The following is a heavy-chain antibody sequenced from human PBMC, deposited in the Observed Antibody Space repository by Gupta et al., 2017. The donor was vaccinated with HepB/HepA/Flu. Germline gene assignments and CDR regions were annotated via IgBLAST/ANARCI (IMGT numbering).Heavy chain of an antibody. J-gene: IGHJ6*03. CDR2: IIPVFGAA. CDR1: GGTLSSNS. Sequence: QVQLVQSGAEVKKPGSSVKVFCKTSGGTLSSNSFIWVRQAPGQGLEWMGGIIPVFGAANYAQKFQGRVTITADKSTSTIYMELSSLRSEDTAVYYCARGRGTCCPANFYYSDVWGTGTTVTVSS. V-gene: IGHV1-69*06. D-gene: IGHD2-15*01. CDR3: ARGRGTCCPANFYYSDV.